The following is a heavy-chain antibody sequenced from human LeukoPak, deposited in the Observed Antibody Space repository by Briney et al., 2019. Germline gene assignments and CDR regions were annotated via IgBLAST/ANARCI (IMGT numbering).Heavy chain of an antibody. CDR3: AKDTYSSGWYFDYYYYYGMDV. Sequence: GGSLRLSCAASGFTFSSYSMNWVRQAPGKGLEWVSSISSSSSYIYYADSVKGRFTISRDNAKNSLYLQMNSLRAEDTAVYYCAKDTYSSGWYFDYYYYYGMDVWGQGTTVTVSS. V-gene: IGHV3-21*04. D-gene: IGHD6-19*01. J-gene: IGHJ6*02. CDR2: ISSSSSYI. CDR1: GFTFSSYS.